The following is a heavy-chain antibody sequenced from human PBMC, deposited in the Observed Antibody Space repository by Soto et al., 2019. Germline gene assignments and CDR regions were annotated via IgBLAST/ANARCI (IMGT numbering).Heavy chain of an antibody. V-gene: IGHV4-39*01. J-gene: IGHJ4*02. D-gene: IGHD3-10*01. Sequence: PSVTLSLTGTSSGRTFNINAYFCYLAWIRQPPGKGLEWIGSIDNGGNTHYNAPLNSRAXIXXAXSXNXFXXXPNPXTAADTAEYYCVKRSFLMAQTWGQGIHVTVSS. CDR3: VKRSFLMAQT. CDR1: GRTFNINAYF. CDR2: IDNGGNT.